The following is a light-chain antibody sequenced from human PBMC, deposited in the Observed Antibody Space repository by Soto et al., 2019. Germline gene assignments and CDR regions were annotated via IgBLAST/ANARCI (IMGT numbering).Light chain of an antibody. CDR2: HVS. J-gene: IGLJ3*02. Sequence: QAVVTQPASVSGSPGQSITMSCTGTSSDVGGYNYVSWYQQHPGKAPQLMIYHVSNRPSGVSNRFSGSKSGNTASLTISGLQAEDEADYYCSSCTTSSTVVFGGGTKLTVL. CDR1: SSDVGGYNY. V-gene: IGLV2-14*01. CDR3: SSCTTSSTVV.